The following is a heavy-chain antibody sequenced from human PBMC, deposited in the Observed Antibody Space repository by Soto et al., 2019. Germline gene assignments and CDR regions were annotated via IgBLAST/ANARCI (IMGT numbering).Heavy chain of an antibody. J-gene: IGHJ6*02. CDR2: ISSSSSYI. D-gene: IGHD3-3*01. V-gene: IGHV3-21*01. CDR3: ARDLAERFLEWLGSGYGMDV. Sequence: EVQLVESGGGLVKPGGSLRLSCAASGFTFSSYSMNWVRQAPGKGLEWVSSISSSSSYIYYADSVKGRFTISRDNAKNSLYLQMNSLRAEDTAVYYCARDLAERFLEWLGSGYGMDVWGQGTTVTVSS. CDR1: GFTFSSYS.